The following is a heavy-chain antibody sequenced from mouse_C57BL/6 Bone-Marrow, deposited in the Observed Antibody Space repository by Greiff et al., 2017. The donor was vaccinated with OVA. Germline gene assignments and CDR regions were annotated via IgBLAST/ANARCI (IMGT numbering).Heavy chain of an antibody. J-gene: IGHJ3*01. CDR3: ARGGGNYYGSSPGFAY. Sequence: VQLQQSGPGLAKPSQTLSLTCSVTGYSITSDYWNWIRKFPGNKLEYMGYISYSGSTYYNPSLKSRISITRDTSKNQYYLQLNSVTTEDTATYYCARGGGNYYGSSPGFAYWGQGTLVTVSA. CDR1: GYSITSDY. V-gene: IGHV3-8*01. CDR2: ISYSGST. D-gene: IGHD1-1*01.